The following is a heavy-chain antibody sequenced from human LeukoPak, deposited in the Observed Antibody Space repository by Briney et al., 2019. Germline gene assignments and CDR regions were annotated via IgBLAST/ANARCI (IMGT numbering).Heavy chain of an antibody. CDR2: INVSGGST. V-gene: IGHV3-23*01. J-gene: IGHJ4*02. CDR1: EFTFSSYA. D-gene: IGHD3-10*01. Sequence: GGSLRLSCAASEFTFSSYAMQWVRQAPGKGLEWVSGINVSGGSTWYADSVKGRFTISRDNSKNTLYLQMNSLRAEDTAVYYCARESWDTLVRAVVLEFWGPGTPVTVSS. CDR3: ARESWDTLVRAVVLEF.